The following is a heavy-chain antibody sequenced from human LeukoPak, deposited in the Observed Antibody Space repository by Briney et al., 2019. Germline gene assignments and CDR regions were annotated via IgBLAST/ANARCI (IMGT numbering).Heavy chain of an antibody. V-gene: IGHV1-3*01. J-gene: IGHJ4*02. D-gene: IGHD4-17*01. CDR3: ARDENYGDRRY. Sequence: EASVKVSCKASGYTFTSYAMHWVRQAPGQRLEWMGWINAGNGNTKYSQKFQGRVTITRDTSASTAYMELSSLRSEDTAVYYCARDENYGDRRYWGQGTLVTVSS. CDR2: INAGNGNT. CDR1: GYTFTSYA.